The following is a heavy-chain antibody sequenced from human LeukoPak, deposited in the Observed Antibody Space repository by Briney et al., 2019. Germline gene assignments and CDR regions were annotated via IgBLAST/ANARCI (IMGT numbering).Heavy chain of an antibody. Sequence: GGSLRLSCAASGFTFSSYAMGWVRQAPGKGLEWVSAISGSGGSTYYADSVKGRFTISRDNSKNTLYLQMNSLRAEDTAVYYCAKDPRGLDYDFWSGYPYYFDYWGQGTLVTVSS. D-gene: IGHD3-3*01. J-gene: IGHJ4*02. CDR1: GFTFSSYA. CDR3: AKDPRGLDYDFWSGYPYYFDY. V-gene: IGHV3-23*01. CDR2: ISGSGGST.